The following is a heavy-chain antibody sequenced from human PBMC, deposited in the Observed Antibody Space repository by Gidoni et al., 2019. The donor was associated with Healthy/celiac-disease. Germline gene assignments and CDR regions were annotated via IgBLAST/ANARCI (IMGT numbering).Heavy chain of an antibody. V-gene: IGHV4-39*01. J-gene: IGHJ5*02. Sequence: QLQLQELGPGLVKPSETLSLTCTVPVGSISISSYSWGWIRQPPGKGLEWIGSIYYSGSTYYNPSLKSRVTISVDTSKNQFSLKLSSVTAADTAVYYCARRASFCSSTSCPNWFDPWGQGTLVTVSS. CDR2: IYYSGST. CDR3: ARRASFCSSTSCPNWFDP. CDR1: VGSISISSYS. D-gene: IGHD2-2*01.